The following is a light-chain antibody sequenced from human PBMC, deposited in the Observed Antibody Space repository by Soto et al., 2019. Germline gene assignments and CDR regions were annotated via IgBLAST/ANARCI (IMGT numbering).Light chain of an antibody. Sequence: QSALTQPPSASGSPGQSVSISGTGTSSDVGAYNYVSWYQQYPGKAPKLMIYEVTKRPSGVPDRFSGSKSGNTASLTVSGLQAEDEADYYCTSYVGNDIWVFGGGTKLTVL. J-gene: IGLJ3*02. CDR2: EVT. V-gene: IGLV2-8*01. CDR3: TSYVGNDIWV. CDR1: SSDVGAYNY.